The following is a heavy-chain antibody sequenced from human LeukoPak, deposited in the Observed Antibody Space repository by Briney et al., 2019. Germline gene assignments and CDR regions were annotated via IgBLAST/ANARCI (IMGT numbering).Heavy chain of an antibody. J-gene: IGHJ5*02. CDR1: GYTFTGYY. V-gene: IGHV1-2*02. Sequence: ASVKVSCKASGYTFTGYYLHWVRQAPGQGLEWMGCVNPNSGDTNYAQKFQGSVTMTRDTSISTVYMELSRLRSDYTAVYYCARDSGTTGEVKFDRWGQGTLVTVSS. CDR3: ARDSGTTGEVKFDR. D-gene: IGHD3-10*01. CDR2: VNPNSGDT.